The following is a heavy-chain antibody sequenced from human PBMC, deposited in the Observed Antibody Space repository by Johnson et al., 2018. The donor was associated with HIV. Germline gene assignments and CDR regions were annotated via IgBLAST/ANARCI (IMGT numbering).Heavy chain of an antibody. J-gene: IGHJ3*02. D-gene: IGHD4-17*01. Sequence: QLVESGGGLIQPGGSLRLSCAASGFTFDDYAMDWVRQAPGKGLEWVSGISWNSGSIGYADSVKGRFTISRDNAKNSLYLQMNSLRAEDTALYYCARDFSDYGDYGRCAFDIWGQGTMVTVSS. CDR3: ARDFSDYGDYGRCAFDI. V-gene: IGHV3-9*01. CDR1: GFTFDDYA. CDR2: ISWNSGSI.